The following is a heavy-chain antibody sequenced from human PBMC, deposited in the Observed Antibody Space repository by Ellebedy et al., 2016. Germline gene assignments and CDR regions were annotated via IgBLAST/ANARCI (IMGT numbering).Heavy chain of an antibody. D-gene: IGHD3-16*01. V-gene: IGHV1-18*04. CDR3: ARLMYTTNWYTFGY. CDR1: GYTFSNYD. CDR2: ISVSTGNT. Sequence: ASVKVSCKASGYTFSNYDITWVRQAPGQGLEWMGWISVSTGNTNYAQEFQDRVTMTTDTSTTTAFMEVRSLRSDDKAIYYCARLMYTTNWYTFGYWGQGTLVTVSS. J-gene: IGHJ4*02.